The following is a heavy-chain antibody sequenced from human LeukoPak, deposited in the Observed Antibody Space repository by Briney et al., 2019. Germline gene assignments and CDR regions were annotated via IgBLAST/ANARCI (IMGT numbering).Heavy chain of an antibody. CDR2: INAGNGNT. V-gene: IGHV1-3*01. CDR1: GYTFTSYA. J-gene: IGHJ4*02. Sequence: ASVKVSCKASGYTFTSYAMHWVRQAPGQRLEWMGWINAGNGNTKYSQKFQGRVTITRDTSASTAYMELSSLRSEDTAVYYCASAGGGYCSSTSCTDFDYWGQGTLVTVSS. D-gene: IGHD2-2*01. CDR3: ASAGGGYCSSTSCTDFDY.